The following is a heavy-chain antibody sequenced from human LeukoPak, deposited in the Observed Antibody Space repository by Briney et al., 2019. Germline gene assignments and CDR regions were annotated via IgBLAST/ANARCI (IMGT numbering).Heavy chain of an antibody. D-gene: IGHD3-9*01. CDR3: ARSSPTNYDILTSNAFDI. J-gene: IGHJ3*02. Sequence: SETLSLTCTVSGGSISSYYWSWIRQPPGKGLEWIGYIYYSGSTNYNPSLKSRVTISVDTSKNQFSLKLSSVTAADTAVYYCARSSPTNYDILTSNAFDIWGQGIMVTVSS. V-gene: IGHV4-59*01. CDR2: IYYSGST. CDR1: GGSISSYY.